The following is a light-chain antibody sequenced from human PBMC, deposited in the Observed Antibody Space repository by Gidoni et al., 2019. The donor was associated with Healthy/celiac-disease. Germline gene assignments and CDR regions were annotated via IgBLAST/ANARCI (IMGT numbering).Light chain of an antibody. Sequence: NFMLTQPHSVSESPGKTVTISCTGSSGSIASNYVQWYQQRPGSAPTTVIYEDNQRPSGVPDRFSGSIDSSSNSASLTSSGLKTEDEADYYCQSYDSSNHRVVFGGGTKLTVL. CDR3: QSYDSSNHRVV. J-gene: IGLJ2*01. CDR1: SGSIASNY. V-gene: IGLV6-57*02. CDR2: EDN.